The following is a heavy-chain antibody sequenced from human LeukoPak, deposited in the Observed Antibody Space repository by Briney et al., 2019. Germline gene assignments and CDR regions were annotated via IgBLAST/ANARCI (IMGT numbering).Heavy chain of an antibody. CDR2: IYYTGNA. J-gene: IGHJ4*02. V-gene: IGHV4-39*01. CDR3: ARQGRVKVLSS. D-gene: IGHD1-26*01. CDR1: GVSISSSYSY. Sequence: SETLSLTCTVSGVSISSSYSYWGWIRQPPGMGLEWIGSIYYTGNAYYNASLTSQVSISIDTSKNQFSLKLTSVTAADTAVYYCARQGRVKVLSSWSQGTLVTVSS.